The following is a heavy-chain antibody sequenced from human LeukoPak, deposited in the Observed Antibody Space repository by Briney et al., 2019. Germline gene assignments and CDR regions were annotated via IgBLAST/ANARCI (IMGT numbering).Heavy chain of an antibody. CDR1: GGSFSGYY. J-gene: IGHJ4*02. V-gene: IGHV4-34*01. CDR2: INHSGST. Sequence: PSETLSLTCAVYGGSFSGYYWSWIRQPPGKGLEWIGEINHSGSTNYNPSLKSRVTISVDTSKNQFSLKLSSVTAADTAVYYCARDLYDILTGYPGGFDYWGQGTLVTVSS. CDR3: ARDLYDILTGYPGGFDY. D-gene: IGHD3-9*01.